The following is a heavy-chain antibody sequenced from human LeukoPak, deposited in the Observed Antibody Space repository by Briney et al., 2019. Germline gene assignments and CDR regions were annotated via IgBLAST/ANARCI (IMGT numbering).Heavy chain of an antibody. CDR3: ARGWSDVTGY. CDR2: IYTSGST. J-gene: IGHJ4*02. V-gene: IGHV4-61*02. Sequence: PSETLSLTCTVSGGSISSGSYYWSWIRQPAGKGLEWIGRIYTSGSTNYNPSLKSRVAISVDTSKNQFPLKLSSVTAADTAVYYCARGWSDVTGYWGQGTLVTVSS. CDR1: GGSISSGSYY. D-gene: IGHD1-14*01.